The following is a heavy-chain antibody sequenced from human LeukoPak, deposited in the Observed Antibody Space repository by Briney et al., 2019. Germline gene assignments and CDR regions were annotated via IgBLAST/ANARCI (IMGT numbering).Heavy chain of an antibody. CDR2: IIPILGTA. CDR3: ARDGGYGGPETNFDY. D-gene: IGHD1-26*01. J-gene: IGHJ4*02. CDR1: GGTFSSYA. Sequence: ASVKVSCKASGGTFSSYAISWVRQAPGQGLEWMGGIIPILGTANYAQKFQGRVTITADESTSTAYMELSSLRSEDTAVYYCARDGGYGGPETNFDYWGQGTLVTVSS. V-gene: IGHV1-69*13.